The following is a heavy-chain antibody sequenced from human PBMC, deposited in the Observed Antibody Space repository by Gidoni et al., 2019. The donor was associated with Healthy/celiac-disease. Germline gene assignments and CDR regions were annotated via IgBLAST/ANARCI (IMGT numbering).Heavy chain of an antibody. CDR2: ISYDGSNK. CDR1: GFTFSSYG. CDR3: GNGIVGATHAFDI. Sequence: QVQLVESGGGVVQPGRSLRLSCAASGFTFSSYGMHWVRQAPGKGLEWVAVISYDGSNKYYADSVKGRFTIYRDKSKNKMYLQMNSLRAEDTAVYYCGNGIVGATHAFDIWGQGTMVTVSS. V-gene: IGHV3-30*03. J-gene: IGHJ3*02. D-gene: IGHD1-26*01.